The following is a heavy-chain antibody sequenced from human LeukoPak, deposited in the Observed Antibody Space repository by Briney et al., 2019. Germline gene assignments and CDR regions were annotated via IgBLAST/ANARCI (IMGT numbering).Heavy chain of an antibody. J-gene: IGHJ4*02. D-gene: IGHD1-14*01. CDR2: TSTDGSTT. Sequence: GGSLRLSCAASGFTFSSYWMHWVRQAPGKGLVWVSRTSTDGSTTTYADSVKGRFTISRDNAKNTAYLQMNSLRAEDTAVYYCAGGPAYWGQGTLVTVSS. CDR1: GFTFSSYW. CDR3: AGGPAY. V-gene: IGHV3-74*01.